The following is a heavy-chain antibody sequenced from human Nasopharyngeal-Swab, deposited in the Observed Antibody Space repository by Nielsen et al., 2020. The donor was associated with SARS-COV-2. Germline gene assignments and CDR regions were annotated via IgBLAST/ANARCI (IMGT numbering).Heavy chain of an antibody. CDR3: AKEGATGWFDP. CDR1: GVSITSQY. V-gene: IGHV4-59*11. J-gene: IGHJ5*02. Sequence: SETLSLTCTVSGVSITSQYWSWSRQPPGKGLEGIGYISHNSGTSDNPALKSRVTTFMDTSKNQFSLRMTSVTAADTAVYYCAKEGATGWFDPCGQGTLVTVSS. CDR2: ISHNSGT.